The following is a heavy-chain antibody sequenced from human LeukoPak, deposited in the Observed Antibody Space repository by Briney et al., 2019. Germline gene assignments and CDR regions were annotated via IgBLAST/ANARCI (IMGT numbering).Heavy chain of an antibody. CDR3: AKDGLDY. V-gene: IGHV3-33*06. J-gene: IGHJ4*02. Sequence: GGSLRLSCAASGLIFSSYGMHWVRQAPGKGLEGVAVIWYDGSNKYYADSVKGRFTIPRDNSKNTLYLQVNSLRAEDTAVYYCAKDGLDYWGQGTLVTVSS. CDR2: IWYDGSNK. CDR1: GLIFSSYG.